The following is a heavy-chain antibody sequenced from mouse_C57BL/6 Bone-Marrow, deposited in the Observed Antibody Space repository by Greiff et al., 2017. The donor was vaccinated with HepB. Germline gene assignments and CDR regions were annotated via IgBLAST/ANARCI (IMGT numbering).Heavy chain of an antibody. D-gene: IGHD1-1*01. CDR1: GYTFPSYW. J-gene: IGHJ1*03. CDR2: IHPNSGST. CDR3: ASYRAPLYGSSSYFDV. V-gene: IGHV1-64*01. Sequence: QVQLQQPGAELVKPGASVKLSCKASGYTFPSYWMHWVKQRPGQGLEWIGMIHPNSGSTNYNETFKSKAKLTVDKSSSTAYMQLSSLTSEDSAVYYCASYRAPLYGSSSYFDVWGTGTTVTVSS.